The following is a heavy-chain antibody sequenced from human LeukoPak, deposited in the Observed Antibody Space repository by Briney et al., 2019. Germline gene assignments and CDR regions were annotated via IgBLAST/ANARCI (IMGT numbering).Heavy chain of an antibody. CDR3: ARQRGNWNDEGRDFDY. CDR1: GGSISSGSYY. D-gene: IGHD1-1*01. Sequence: SETLSLTCTVSGGSISSGSYYWSWIRQPAGKGLEWIGRIYTSGSTNYNPSLKSRVTISVDTSKNQFSLKLSSVTAADTAVYYCARQRGNWNDEGRDFDYWGQGTLVTVSS. V-gene: IGHV4-61*02. CDR2: IYTSGST. J-gene: IGHJ4*02.